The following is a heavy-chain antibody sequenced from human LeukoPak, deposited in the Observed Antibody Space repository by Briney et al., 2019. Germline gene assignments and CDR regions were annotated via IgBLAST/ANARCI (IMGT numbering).Heavy chain of an antibody. CDR2: ISYDGSNK. CDR1: GFTFSSYG. J-gene: IGHJ3*02. CDR3: AKESIVGLKGAFDI. Sequence: PGRSLRLSCAASGFTFSSYGMHGVRQAPGKGLEWVAVISYDGSNKYYADSVKGRFTISRDNSKNTLYLQINSLRAEDTAVYYCAKESIVGLKGAFDIWGQGTMVTVSS. D-gene: IGHD1-26*01. V-gene: IGHV3-30*18.